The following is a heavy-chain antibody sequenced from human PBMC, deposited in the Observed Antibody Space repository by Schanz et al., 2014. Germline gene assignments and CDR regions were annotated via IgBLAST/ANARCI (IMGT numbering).Heavy chain of an antibody. CDR2: IIPILGIA. J-gene: IGHJ4*02. D-gene: IGHD2-21*01. CDR3: ARDRLECGAECYSVEVFEI. V-gene: IGHV1-69*08. CDR1: GGTFSTYT. Sequence: VQLEQSGAEVKKPGSSVKVSCKASGGTFSTYTISWVRQAPGQGLEWMGRIIPILGIANYAQKFQGRVTITADKSTFTAYMDVSSLRSEDTAVYYCARDRLECGAECYSVEVFEIWGQGTLXIVSS.